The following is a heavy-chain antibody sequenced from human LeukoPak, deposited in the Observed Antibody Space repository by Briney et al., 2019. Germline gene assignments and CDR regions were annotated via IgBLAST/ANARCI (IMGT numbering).Heavy chain of an antibody. CDR1: GGSFRGYY. Sequence: PPETLSLTCAVYGGSFRGYYRSWIRQPPGKGLEWIGEIKHSGSTNYNPSLKSRVTISVDTSKNQCSLKLSSVTAADTAVYYCARGVRIAARRGRGYYYYYMDVWGKGTTVTVSS. CDR2: IKHSGST. J-gene: IGHJ6*03. D-gene: IGHD6-6*01. V-gene: IGHV4-34*01. CDR3: ARGVRIAARRGRGYYYYYMDV.